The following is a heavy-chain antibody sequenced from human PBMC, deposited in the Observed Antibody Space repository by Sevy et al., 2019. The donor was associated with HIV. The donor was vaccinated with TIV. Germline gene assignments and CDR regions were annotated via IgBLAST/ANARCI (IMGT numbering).Heavy chain of an antibody. Sequence: GGSLRLSCEAFGFSFSNYGMHWVRQAPGKGPKWVSSIRLDGNDKQYADSVKGRFTISRDNSKNTLNLQMNSLRAEDTAVYYCARDPGYSGYDWGALTYYFDYWGQRTLVTVSS. CDR2: IRLDGNDK. D-gene: IGHD5-12*01. CDR1: GFSFSNYG. CDR3: ARDPGYSGYDWGALTYYFDY. V-gene: IGHV3-30*02. J-gene: IGHJ4*02.